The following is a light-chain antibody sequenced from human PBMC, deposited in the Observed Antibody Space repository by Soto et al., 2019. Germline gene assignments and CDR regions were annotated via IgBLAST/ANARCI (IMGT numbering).Light chain of an antibody. Sequence: IQMTQSPSTLSASVRDRVTITCRASQSISSWLAWYQQKPGRAPKLLIYDASRLESGVPSRFSGSGSGTGFTLTISSLQPDDFATYYCQQYKSSSTFGQGTKVDI. CDR3: QQYKSSST. V-gene: IGKV1-5*01. CDR2: DAS. J-gene: IGKJ1*01. CDR1: QSISSW.